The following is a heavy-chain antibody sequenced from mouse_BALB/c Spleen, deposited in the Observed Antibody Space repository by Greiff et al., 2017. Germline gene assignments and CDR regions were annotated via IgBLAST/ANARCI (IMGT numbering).Heavy chain of an antibody. V-gene: IGHV5-6*02. Sequence: EVMLVESGGDLVKPGGSLKLSCAASGFTFSSYGMSWVRQTPDKRLEWVATISSGGSYTYYPDSVKGRFTISRDNAKNTLYLQMSSLKSEDTAMYYCARQGITTVVATYDYFDYWGQGTTLTVSS. CDR3: ARQGITTVVATYDYFDY. CDR2: ISSGGSYT. CDR1: GFTFSSYG. J-gene: IGHJ2*01. D-gene: IGHD1-1*01.